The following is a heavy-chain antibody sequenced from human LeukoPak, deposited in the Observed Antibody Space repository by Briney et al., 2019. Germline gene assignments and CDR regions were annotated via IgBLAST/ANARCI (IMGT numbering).Heavy chain of an antibody. J-gene: IGHJ4*02. D-gene: IGHD4-17*01. CDR1: KFTFSDYS. CDR2: ISSSGSYI. V-gene: IGHV3-21*01. Sequence: GGSLRLSCAASKFTFSDYSTNWVRQAPGKGLEWVSSISSSGSYIYYADSVKGRFTISRDNAKNSLYLQMNSLRAEDTAMYYCARILYGYYADYWGQGTLVTVSS. CDR3: ARILYGYYADY.